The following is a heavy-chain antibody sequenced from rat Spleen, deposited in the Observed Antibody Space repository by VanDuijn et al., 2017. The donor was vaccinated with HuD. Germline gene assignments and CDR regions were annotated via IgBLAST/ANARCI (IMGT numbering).Heavy chain of an antibody. CDR1: GFTFSDYN. J-gene: IGHJ1*01. D-gene: IGHD1-3*01. V-gene: IGHV5-20*01. CDR3: TSQGSYYYWYFDF. Sequence: EVQLVESGGGLVQPGRSLKLSCAASGFTFSDYNMAWVRQAPTKGLEWVATISYDGSSTYYRDSVKGRFTISRDNAKSSLYLQMDSLRSEDTATYYCTSQGSYYYWYFDFWGPGTMVTVSS. CDR2: ISYDGSST.